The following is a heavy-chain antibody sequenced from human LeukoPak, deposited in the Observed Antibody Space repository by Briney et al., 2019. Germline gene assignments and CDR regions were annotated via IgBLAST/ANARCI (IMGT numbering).Heavy chain of an antibody. D-gene: IGHD2-8*01. Sequence: ASVKVSCKASGYTFTSYGISWVRQAPGQGLEWMGWISAYNGNTNYAQKLQGRVTMTTDTSTSTAYMELRSLRSDDTAVYYCARAISGVVLMVYATTLDYWGQGTLVTVSS. CDR3: ARAISGVVLMVYATTLDY. V-gene: IGHV1-18*01. J-gene: IGHJ4*02. CDR2: ISAYNGNT. CDR1: GYTFTSYG.